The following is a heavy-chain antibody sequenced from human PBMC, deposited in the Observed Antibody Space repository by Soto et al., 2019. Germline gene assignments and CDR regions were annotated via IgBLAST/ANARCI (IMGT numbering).Heavy chain of an antibody. D-gene: IGHD2-2*01. CDR3: ARARCSSTSCLKYCYYYMDV. CDR1: GGTFSSYT. CDR2: IIPILGIA. Sequence: QVQLVQSGAEVKKPGSSVTVSCKASGGTFSSYTISWVRQAPGQGLEWMGRIIPILGIANYAQKFQGRVTITADKSTSTAYMELSSLRSEDTAVYYCARARCSSTSCLKYCYYYMDVWGKGTTVTVSS. J-gene: IGHJ6*03. V-gene: IGHV1-69*02.